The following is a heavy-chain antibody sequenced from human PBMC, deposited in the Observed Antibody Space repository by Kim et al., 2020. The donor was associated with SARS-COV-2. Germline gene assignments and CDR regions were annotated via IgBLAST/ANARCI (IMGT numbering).Heavy chain of an antibody. J-gene: IGHJ6*02. V-gene: IGHV3-30*18. CDR2: ISYDGSNK. CDR3: AKDHYYDSSGYPPETPRYGMDV. D-gene: IGHD3-22*01. CDR1: GFTFSSYG. Sequence: GGSLRLSCAASGFTFSSYGMHCVRQAPGKGLEWVAVISYDGSNKYYADSVKGRFTISRDNSKNTLYLQMNSLRAEDTAVYYCAKDHYYDSSGYPPETPRYGMDVWGQGTTVTVSS.